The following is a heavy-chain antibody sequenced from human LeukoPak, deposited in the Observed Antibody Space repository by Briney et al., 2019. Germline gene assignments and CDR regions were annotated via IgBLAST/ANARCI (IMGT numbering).Heavy chain of an antibody. Sequence: SETLSLTCTVSGGPISSYYWSWIRQPPGKGLEWIGYIYYSGSTNYNPSLKSRVTISVDTSKNQFSLKLSSVTAADTAVYYCAREVPGDYYDSSGYLPYAFDIWGQGTMVTVSS. CDR2: IYYSGST. J-gene: IGHJ3*02. D-gene: IGHD3-22*01. CDR3: AREVPGDYYDSSGYLPYAFDI. CDR1: GGPISSYY. V-gene: IGHV4-59*01.